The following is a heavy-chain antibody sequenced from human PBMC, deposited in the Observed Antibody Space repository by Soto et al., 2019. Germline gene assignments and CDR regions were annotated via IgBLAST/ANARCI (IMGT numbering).Heavy chain of an antibody. J-gene: IGHJ4*02. CDR3: ARDWESTVSTWSFGAF. V-gene: IGHV1-69*08. CDR1: GGTFSPYT. D-gene: IGHD3-10*01. Sequence: QVQLVQSGAEVKKPGSSVKVSCKVSGGTFSPYTVNWVRQAPGQGLEWMGRIIPFLGVTNYAQKFQARVTLTADTSTTTAYMELSGLRFEDTAVYYCARDWESTVSTWSFGAFWGRGTLVTVSS. CDR2: IIPFLGVT.